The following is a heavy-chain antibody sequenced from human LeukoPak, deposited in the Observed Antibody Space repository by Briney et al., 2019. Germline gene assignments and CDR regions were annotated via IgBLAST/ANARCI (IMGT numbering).Heavy chain of an antibody. V-gene: IGHV1-69*05. CDR3: ARGANWFDP. J-gene: IGHJ5*02. CDR2: IIPIFGAA. CDR1: GGTFSSYA. Sequence: GASVTVSCTASGGTFSSYAISWVRQAPGQGLEWMGGIIPIFGAAIYAQKFQGRVTMTRNTSISTAYMELSSLRSEDTAVYYCARGANWFDPWGQGTLVTVSS.